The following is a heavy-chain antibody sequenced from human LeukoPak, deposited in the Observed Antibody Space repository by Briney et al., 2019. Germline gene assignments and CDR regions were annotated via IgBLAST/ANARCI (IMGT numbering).Heavy chain of an antibody. Sequence: GGSLRLSCAASGFTFSSYSMNWVRQAPGKGLEWVSSISSSSSYIYYADSVKGRFTISRDNSKNTLYLQMNSLRAEDTAVYYCAKDPTEEGAFDIWGQGTMVTVSS. CDR1: GFTFSSYS. V-gene: IGHV3-21*04. CDR2: ISSSSSYI. J-gene: IGHJ3*02. CDR3: AKDPTEEGAFDI.